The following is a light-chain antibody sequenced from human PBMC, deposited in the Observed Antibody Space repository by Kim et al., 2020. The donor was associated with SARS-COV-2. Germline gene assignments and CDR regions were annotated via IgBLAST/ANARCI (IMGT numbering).Light chain of an antibody. V-gene: IGKV3D-15*01. Sequence: SPGERATLSCRASQSVNSNLAWYQQKPGQAPRLLIFGASTRATDIPARFSGSGSGTEFTLTITSLQSEDFAVHYCQQYNNWPPITFGQGTRLEIK. J-gene: IGKJ5*01. CDR3: QQYNNWPPIT. CDR1: QSVNSN. CDR2: GAS.